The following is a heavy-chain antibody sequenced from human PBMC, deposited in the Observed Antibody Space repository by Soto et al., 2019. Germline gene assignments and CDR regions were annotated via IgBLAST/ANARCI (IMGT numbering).Heavy chain of an antibody. J-gene: IGHJ6*02. D-gene: IGHD2-2*01. CDR2: TSYDGSDT. CDR3: AKDQTRYCSSPSCYGNGMDV. CDR1: GFTFSIDW. Sequence: GGSLRLSCAASGFTFSIDWMHWVRQAPGKGLVWVAVTSYDGSDTYYADSVKGRFSISRDNSKNTQYLQMNSLRAEDSAMYYCAKDQTRYCSSPSCYGNGMDVWGQGTTVTVSS. V-gene: IGHV3-30*18.